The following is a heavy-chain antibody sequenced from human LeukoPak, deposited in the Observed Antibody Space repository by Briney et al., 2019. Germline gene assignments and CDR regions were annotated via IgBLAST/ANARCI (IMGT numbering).Heavy chain of an antibody. J-gene: IGHJ4*02. D-gene: IGHD3-10*01. CDR2: IKSKTDGETT. CDR3: TTDLGTYYHGSQRLIPIDY. V-gene: IGHV3-15*01. Sequence: NPGGSLRLSCVDSGFRFTNAWMSWVRQAPGKGLEWIGRIKSKTDGETTNYAEPVRGRFTISRDDSKSAVYLQMNSLKIEDTAVYYCTTDLGTYYHGSQRLIPIDYWGQGTLVTVSS. CDR1: GFRFTNAW.